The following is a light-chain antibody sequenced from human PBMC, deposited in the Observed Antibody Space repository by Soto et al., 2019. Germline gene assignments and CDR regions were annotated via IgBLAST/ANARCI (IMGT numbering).Light chain of an antibody. CDR1: QAIGNY. Sequence: DIQVTQFPSSLSASVGDRITITCRASQAIGNYSAWYQQKPGKVPKLLIYAASTLQSGVPSRFSGSRSGTDFTLTVSSLQPEDVATYYCQKYNSAPLTFGPGTKVEIK. V-gene: IGKV1-27*01. CDR3: QKYNSAPLT. J-gene: IGKJ3*01. CDR2: AAS.